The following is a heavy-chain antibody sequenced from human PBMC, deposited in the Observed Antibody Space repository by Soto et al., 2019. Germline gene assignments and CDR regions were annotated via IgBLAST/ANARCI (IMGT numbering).Heavy chain of an antibody. CDR2: IIPIFGTA. CDR1: GGTFSSYA. V-gene: IGHV1-69*13. J-gene: IGHJ6*02. D-gene: IGHD2-21*02. Sequence: EASVKVSCEASGGTFSSYAISWVRQAPGQGLEWMGGIIPIFGTANYAQKFQGRVTITADESTSTAYMELSSLRSEDTAVYYCARDQGDPAPDYYYGMDVWGQGTTVTVSS. CDR3: ARDQGDPAPDYYYGMDV.